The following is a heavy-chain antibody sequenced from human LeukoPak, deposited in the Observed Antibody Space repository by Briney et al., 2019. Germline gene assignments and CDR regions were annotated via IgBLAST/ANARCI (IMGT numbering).Heavy chain of an antibody. J-gene: IGHJ4*02. V-gene: IGHV3-23*01. CDR3: ANSNLGYCSSTSCYPVDY. CDR2: ISGSGGST. CDR1: GFTFSSYA. D-gene: IGHD2-2*01. Sequence: GGSLRLSCAASGFTFSSYAMSWVRQAPGKGLEWVSAISGSGGSTYYADSVKGRFTISRDNSKNTLCLETNSLRAEDTAVYYCANSNLGYCSSTSCYPVDYWGQGTLVTVSS.